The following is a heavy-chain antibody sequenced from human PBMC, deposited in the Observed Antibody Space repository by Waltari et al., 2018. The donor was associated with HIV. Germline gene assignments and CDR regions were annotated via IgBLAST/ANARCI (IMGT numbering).Heavy chain of an antibody. CDR1: GGSISSSSYY. V-gene: IGHV4-39*01. Sequence: QLQLQESGPGLVKPSETLSLTCTVSGGSISSSSYYWGWIRQPPGKGLEWIGSIYYSGSTYYNPSLKSRVTISVDTSKNQFSLKLSSVTAADTAVYYCARHGTLLGYYGGNSGAFDIWGQGTMVTVSS. D-gene: IGHD4-17*01. CDR2: IYYSGST. J-gene: IGHJ3*02. CDR3: ARHGTLLGYYGGNSGAFDI.